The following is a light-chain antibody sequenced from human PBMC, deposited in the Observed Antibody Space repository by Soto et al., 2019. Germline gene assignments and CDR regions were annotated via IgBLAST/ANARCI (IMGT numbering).Light chain of an antibody. V-gene: IGKV1-8*01. CDR3: QQYDSYPQT. J-gene: IGKJ1*01. Sequence: AIRMTQSPSSFSASTGDRVTITCRASQGISSYLAWYQQKPGKAPKLLIYDASTLQSGVPSRFSGSGSGTDFTLTISCLQSEDFATYDCQQYDSYPQTFGQGTKVEIK. CDR2: DAS. CDR1: QGISSY.